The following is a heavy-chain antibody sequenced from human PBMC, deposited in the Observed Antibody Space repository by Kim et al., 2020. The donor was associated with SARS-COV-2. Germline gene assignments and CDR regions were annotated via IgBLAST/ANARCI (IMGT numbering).Heavy chain of an antibody. CDR3: AAFPYCSSTSCYVGGMDV. CDR1: GFTFTTSA. Sequence: SVKVSCKASGFTFTTSAMQWVRQARGQRLEWIGWIVVGIGNTDYAQKFQNRVTITRDMSTSTAYMELSSLRSEDTAVYYCAAFPYCSSTSCYVGGMDVWGQGTTVTVSS. CDR2: IVVGIGNT. V-gene: IGHV1-58*02. D-gene: IGHD2-2*01. J-gene: IGHJ6*02.